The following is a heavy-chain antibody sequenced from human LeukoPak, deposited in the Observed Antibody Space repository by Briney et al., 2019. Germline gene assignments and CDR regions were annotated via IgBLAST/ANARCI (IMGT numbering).Heavy chain of an antibody. Sequence: SETLSLTCTVSGGSISSSSYYWGWIRQPPGKGLEWIGSIYYSGSTYYNPSLKSRVTISVDTSKNQFSLKLSSVTAADTAVYYCARRALSSGWYGNWFDPWGQGTLVTASS. V-gene: IGHV4-39*01. CDR3: ARRALSSGWYGNWFDP. CDR1: GGSISSSSYY. CDR2: IYYSGST. D-gene: IGHD6-19*01. J-gene: IGHJ5*02.